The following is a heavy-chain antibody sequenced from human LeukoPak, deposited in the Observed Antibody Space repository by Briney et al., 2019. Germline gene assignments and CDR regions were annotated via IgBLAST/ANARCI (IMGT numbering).Heavy chain of an antibody. CDR3: ARGDDFSGDH. Sequence: QPGGSLRRSCAVSGFTFSNFWRSWVRQAPGRGLEWVANIHPEGNEKYHVEFVKGRFTISRDNTKNLLFLQMNGLRVDDTAVYYCARGDDFSGDHWGQGTLVTVSS. CDR2: IHPEGNEK. D-gene: IGHD1-1*01. J-gene: IGHJ4*02. V-gene: IGHV3-7*04. CDR1: GFTFSNFW.